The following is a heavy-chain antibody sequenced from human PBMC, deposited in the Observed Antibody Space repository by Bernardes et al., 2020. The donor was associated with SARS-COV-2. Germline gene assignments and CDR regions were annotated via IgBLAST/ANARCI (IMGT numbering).Heavy chain of an antibody. V-gene: IGHV1-2*02. D-gene: IGHD2-21*02. CDR1: GYTFTDYF. J-gene: IGHJ4*02. CDR3: ARTRTTISTTGIPVDY. Sequence: ASVKVSCKASGYTFTDYFIHWVRQAPGQRLEWMGWINPNTGGTNYVQKLQGRVTMTRDTSITTAYMELSWLGSDDTAIYYCARTRTTISTTGIPVDYWGQGTLDTVS. CDR2: INPNTGGT.